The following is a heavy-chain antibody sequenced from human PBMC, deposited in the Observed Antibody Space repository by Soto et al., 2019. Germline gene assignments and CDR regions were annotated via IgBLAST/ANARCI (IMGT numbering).Heavy chain of an antibody. D-gene: IGHD3-10*01. Sequence: QVQLVQSGAEVKKPGASVKVSCKASGYTFTSYAMHWVRQAPGQRLEWMGWINAGNGNTKYSQKFQGRVTITGDTSASTAYMELSSLRSEDTAVYYCARGITMVRGVITNDAFDIWGQGTMVTVSS. V-gene: IGHV1-3*01. J-gene: IGHJ3*02. CDR2: INAGNGNT. CDR3: ARGITMVRGVITNDAFDI. CDR1: GYTFTSYA.